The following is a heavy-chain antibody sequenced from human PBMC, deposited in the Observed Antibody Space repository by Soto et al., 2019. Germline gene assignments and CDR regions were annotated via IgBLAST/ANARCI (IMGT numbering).Heavy chain of an antibody. CDR1: GYTFTTYE. CDR3: ARVGGLLFGDHGMDV. CDR2: MSPSSGNT. J-gene: IGHJ6*01. V-gene: IGHV1-8*01. D-gene: IGHD3-16*01. Sequence: QVQLVQSGAEAKKPGASVKVSCKASGYTFTTYEINWVRQVPGQGLEWMGWMSPSSGNTGYVDQFRGRVTMTSNTSMPTAYMGLSSLRSEATAVYWFARVGGLLFGDHGMDVWGQGTTVTVSS.